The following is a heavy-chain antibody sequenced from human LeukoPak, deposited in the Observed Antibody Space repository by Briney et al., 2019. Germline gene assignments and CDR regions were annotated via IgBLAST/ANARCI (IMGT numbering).Heavy chain of an antibody. V-gene: IGHV4-38-2*02. J-gene: IGHJ4*02. CDR3: ARVHSWSGPDY. CDR2: IYHSGST. Sequence: PSETLSLTCTVSGYSISSGYYWGWIRQPPGKGLEWIGSIYHSGSTYYIPSLKSRVTISVDTSKNQFSLKLNSVTAADTAVYYCARVHSWSGPDYWGQGTLVTVSS. CDR1: GYSISSGYY. D-gene: IGHD3-3*02.